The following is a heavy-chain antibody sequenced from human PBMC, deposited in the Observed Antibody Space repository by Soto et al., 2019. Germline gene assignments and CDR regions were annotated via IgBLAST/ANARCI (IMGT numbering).Heavy chain of an antibody. V-gene: IGHV4-34*01. CDR3: VRIRYQLPSSVLWLDP. CDR1: GGFLSESY. D-gene: IGHD3-16*01. J-gene: IGHJ5*02. CDR2: INHVGGT. Sequence: QVQLQQWGAGLLKPSETLSLTCAVYGGFLSESYWTWIRQPPGKGLEWIGEINHVGGTNYNPSLKSRVPVSVDTSQNQFSLRLISVTAAETAMYFCVRIRYQLPSSVLWLDPWGQGTPVTVSS.